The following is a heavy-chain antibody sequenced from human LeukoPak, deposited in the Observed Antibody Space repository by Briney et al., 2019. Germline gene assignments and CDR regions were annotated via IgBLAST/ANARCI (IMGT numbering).Heavy chain of an antibody. CDR2: IYYSGST. CDR1: GGSISSSSYY. Sequence: SETLSLTCSVSGGSISSSSYYWGWIRQPPGKGLEWIGSIYYSGSTYYNPSLKSRVTISVDTSKNQFSLKLSSVAAADTAVYYCARVTAAGTSYPWFDPWGQGTLVTVST. V-gene: IGHV4-39*07. D-gene: IGHD6-13*01. J-gene: IGHJ5*02. CDR3: ARVTAAGTSYPWFDP.